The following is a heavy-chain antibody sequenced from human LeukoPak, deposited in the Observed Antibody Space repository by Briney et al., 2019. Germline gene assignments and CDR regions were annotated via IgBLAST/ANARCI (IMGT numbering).Heavy chain of an antibody. CDR2: ISGSGGST. CDR1: GFTFSSYA. V-gene: IGHV3-23*01. CDR3: AKDRRIVVVNIRGNSQNWFDP. D-gene: IGHD3-22*01. Sequence: GGSLRLSCAASGFTFSSYAMSWVRQAPGKGLEWVSAISGSGGSTYYADSVKGRFTISRDNSKNTLYLQMNSLRAEDTAVYYCAKDRRIVVVNIRGNSQNWFDPWGQGTLVTVSS. J-gene: IGHJ5*02.